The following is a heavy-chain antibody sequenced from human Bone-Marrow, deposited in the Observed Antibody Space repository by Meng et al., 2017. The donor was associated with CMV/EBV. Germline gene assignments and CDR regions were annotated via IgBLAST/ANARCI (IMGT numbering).Heavy chain of an antibody. V-gene: IGHV3-30-3*01. D-gene: IGHD3-10*01. CDR1: GFTFSSYA. CDR3: ARGLMVWGVIYTENFDY. Sequence: GESLKISCAASGFTFSSYAMHWVRQAPGKGLEWVAVISYDGSNKYYADSVKGRFTISRDNSKNTLYLQMNSLRAEDTAVYYFARGLMVWGVIYTENFDYWGQGTRVTVSS. CDR2: ISYDGSNK. J-gene: IGHJ4*02.